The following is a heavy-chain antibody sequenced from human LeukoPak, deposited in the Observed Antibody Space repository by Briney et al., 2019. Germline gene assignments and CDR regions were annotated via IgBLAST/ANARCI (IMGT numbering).Heavy chain of an antibody. CDR3: ARPRGFFGVVIFDY. V-gene: IGHV4-34*01. CDR2: INHSGST. CDR1: GGSFSGYY. Sequence: SETLSLTCAVYGGSFSGYYWSWIRQPPGKGLEWIGEINHSGSTNYNPSLKSRVTISVDTSKNQFSLRLSSVTAADTAVYYCARPRGFFGVVIFDYWGQGTLVTVSS. J-gene: IGHJ4*02. D-gene: IGHD3-3*01.